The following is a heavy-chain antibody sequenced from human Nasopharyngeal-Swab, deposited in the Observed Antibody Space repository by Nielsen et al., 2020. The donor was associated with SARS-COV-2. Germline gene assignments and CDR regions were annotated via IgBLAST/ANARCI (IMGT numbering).Heavy chain of an antibody. CDR3: AKAWGSYRNYFDY. V-gene: IGHV3-48*03. J-gene: IGHJ4*02. D-gene: IGHD3-16*02. CDR2: ISSSGTTI. CDR1: GFTFSSYE. Sequence: GGSLRLSCAASGFTFSSYEMNWVRQAPGKGLEWLSYISSSGTTIYYADSVKGRFTIYRDNAKNSLYLQMNSLRAEDTAVYYCAKAWGSYRNYFDYWGQGTLVTVSS.